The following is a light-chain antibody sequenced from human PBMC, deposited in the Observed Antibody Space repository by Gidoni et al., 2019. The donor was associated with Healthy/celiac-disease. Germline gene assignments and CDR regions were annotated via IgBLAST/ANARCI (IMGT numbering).Light chain of an antibody. J-gene: IGLJ2*01. CDR2: EDN. Sequence: NFMLTQPHSVSESPGKTVTISCTRSSGSIASNHVQWYQQRPGSSPTTVIYEDNQRPSGVPDRFSGSIHSSSNSASLTISGLKTEDEADYYCQSYDSSNLVFGGGTKLTVL. CDR3: QSYDSSNLV. V-gene: IGLV6-57*01. CDR1: SGSIASNH.